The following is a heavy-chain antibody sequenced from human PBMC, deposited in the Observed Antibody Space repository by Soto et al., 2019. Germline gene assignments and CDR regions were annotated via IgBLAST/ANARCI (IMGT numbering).Heavy chain of an antibody. J-gene: IGHJ4*02. V-gene: IGHV3-33*01. Sequence: QVQLVESGGGVVQPGRSLRLSCAASGFTFSSYGMHWVRQAPGKGLEWVAVIWYDGSNKYYPDSVKGRFTISRDNSKNSLYMQILSLSAEDADVSYCARDEIVVVTAAIDGREGLDYWGQGTLVTVSS. CDR3: ARDEIVVVTAAIDGREGLDY. CDR1: GFTFSSYG. CDR2: IWYDGSNK. D-gene: IGHD2-2*01.